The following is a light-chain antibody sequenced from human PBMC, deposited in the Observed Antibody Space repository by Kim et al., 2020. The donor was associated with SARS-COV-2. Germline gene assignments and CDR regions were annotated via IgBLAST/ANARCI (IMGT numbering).Light chain of an antibody. J-gene: IGLJ2*01. CDR3: QVWDSSSDHPGV. CDR1: NIGRKR. Sequence: GKTARITCGENNIGRKRVHCYQRKPGQAPGLVIYYDSDRPSGIPERFSGSNSGNTATLTISRVEAGDEADYYCQVWDSSSDHPGVFGGGTQLTV. V-gene: IGLV3-21*04. CDR2: YDS.